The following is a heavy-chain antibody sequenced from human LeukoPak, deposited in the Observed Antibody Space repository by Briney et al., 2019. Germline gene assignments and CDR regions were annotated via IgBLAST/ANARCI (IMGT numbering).Heavy chain of an antibody. Sequence: ASVKVSCKASGYTFTSYGISWVRQAPGQGLEWMGWISAYNGNTNYAQKLQGRVTMTTDTSTSTAYMELRSLRSEDTALYYCARGHDIAARPPLGYWGQGTLVTVSS. CDR3: ARGHDIAARPPLGY. V-gene: IGHV1-18*01. D-gene: IGHD6-6*01. CDR1: GYTFTSYG. CDR2: ISAYNGNT. J-gene: IGHJ4*02.